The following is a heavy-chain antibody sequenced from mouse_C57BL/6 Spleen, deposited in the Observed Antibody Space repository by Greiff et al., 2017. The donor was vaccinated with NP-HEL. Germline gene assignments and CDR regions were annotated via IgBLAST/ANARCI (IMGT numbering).Heavy chain of an antibody. CDR3: VRQRILRDWYFDV. J-gene: IGHJ1*03. Sequence: EVQVVESGGGLVQPKGSLKLSCAASGFSFNTYAMNWVRQAPGKGLEWVARIRSKSNNYATYYADSVKDRFTISRDDSESMLYLQMNNLKTEDTAMYYCVRQRILRDWYFDVWGTGTTVTVSS. CDR1: GFSFNTYA. D-gene: IGHD1-1*01. V-gene: IGHV10-1*01. CDR2: IRSKSNNYAT.